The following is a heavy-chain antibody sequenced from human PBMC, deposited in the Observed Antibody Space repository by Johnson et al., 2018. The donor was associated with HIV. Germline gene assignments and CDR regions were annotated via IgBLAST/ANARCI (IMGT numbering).Heavy chain of an antibody. Sequence: QVQLVESGGGLVQPGRSLRLSCAASGFTFSDYYMSWIRQAPGKGLEWVSYISSSGSTIYYADSVKGRFTISKDNSRNTLFLHMNSLRADDTAVYYCARAIDQGYSSGWSSDVYDIWGQGTMVTVSA. D-gene: IGHD6-19*01. V-gene: IGHV3-11*04. CDR2: ISSSGSTI. CDR3: ARAIDQGYSSGWSSDVYDI. CDR1: GFTFSDYY. J-gene: IGHJ3*02.